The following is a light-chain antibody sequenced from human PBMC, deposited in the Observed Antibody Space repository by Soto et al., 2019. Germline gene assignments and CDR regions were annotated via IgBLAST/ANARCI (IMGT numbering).Light chain of an antibody. CDR1: QSVSSSS. CDR3: QQYGFSSSFT. V-gene: IGKV3-20*01. CDR2: AAS. J-gene: IGKJ2*01. Sequence: EIVLTQSPGTLSLSPGERATLSCRASQSVSSSSLVWYQQKPGQAPRLLIYAASSRATGIPDRFSGSGSGTHFILTISRLEPEDFAVYYCQQYGFSSSFTFVQGTKLEI.